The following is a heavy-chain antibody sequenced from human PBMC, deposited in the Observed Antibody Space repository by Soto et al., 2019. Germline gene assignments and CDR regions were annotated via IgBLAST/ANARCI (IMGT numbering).Heavy chain of an antibody. CDR2: IYSGGST. V-gene: IGHV3-53*01. CDR3: ARDLVHYGSGSDY. J-gene: IGHJ4*02. D-gene: IGHD3-10*01. Sequence: EVQLVESGGGLIQPGGSLRLSCAASGFTVSSNYMSWVRQAPGKGLEWVSVIYSGGSTYYADSVKGRFTISRDNSKNTLYLQMNSLRAEDTAVYYCARDLVHYGSGSDYWGQGTLVTVSS. CDR1: GFTVSSNY.